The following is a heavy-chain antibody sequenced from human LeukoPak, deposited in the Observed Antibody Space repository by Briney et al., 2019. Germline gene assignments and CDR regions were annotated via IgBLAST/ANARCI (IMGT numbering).Heavy chain of an antibody. V-gene: IGHV4-59*01. CDR2: IYYSGST. Sequence: KPSETLSLTCTVSGGSISSYYWSWIRQPPGKGLEWIGYIYYSGSTNYNPSLKSRVTISVDTSKNQFSLKLSSVTAADTAVHYCARVRVWGIVVVTAMDAFDIWGQGTMVTVSS. CDR1: GGSISSYY. D-gene: IGHD2-21*02. CDR3: ARVRVWGIVVVTAMDAFDI. J-gene: IGHJ3*02.